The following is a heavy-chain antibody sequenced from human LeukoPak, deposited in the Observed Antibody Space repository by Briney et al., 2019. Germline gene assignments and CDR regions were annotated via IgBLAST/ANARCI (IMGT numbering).Heavy chain of an antibody. CDR3: ARDYFDSSDYPQTYYYYYMDV. CDR1: GFTFSRYS. Sequence: PGGSLRLSCAASGFTFSRYSMNWVRQAPGKGQEWVASISSTSTFIYSADSVKGRFTISRDTAKNSLFLQMNSLRAEDTAIYYCARDYFDSSDYPQTYYYYYMDVWGKGTTVTVSS. V-gene: IGHV3-21*01. D-gene: IGHD3-22*01. J-gene: IGHJ6*03. CDR2: ISSTSTFI.